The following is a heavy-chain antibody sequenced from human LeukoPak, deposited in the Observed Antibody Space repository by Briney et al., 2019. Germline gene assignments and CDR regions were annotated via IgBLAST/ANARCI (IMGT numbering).Heavy chain of an antibody. J-gene: IGHJ4*02. CDR1: GGSISSYY. Sequence: SETLSLTCTVSGGSISSYYWSWIRQPPGKGLEWIGYIYYSGSTNYNPSLKSQVTISVDTSKNQFSLKLSSVTAADTAVYYCARVIGSWQGVYFDYWGQGTLVTVSS. V-gene: IGHV4-59*01. CDR3: ARVIGSWQGVYFDY. CDR2: IYYSGST. D-gene: IGHD6-13*01.